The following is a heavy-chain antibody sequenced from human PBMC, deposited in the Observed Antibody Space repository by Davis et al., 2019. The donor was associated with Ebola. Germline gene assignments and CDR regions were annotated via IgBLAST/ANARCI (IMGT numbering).Heavy chain of an antibody. J-gene: IGHJ4*02. CDR3: ARLTIASAPDIVDS. D-gene: IGHD6-13*01. Sequence: SETLSLTCTVSGGSISNNFYNWGWIRQSPGTGLEWIGSTYYSGNTYYNPSLKSRVTLSADASKNQFSLKLTSVTAADTAIYYCARLTIASAPDIVDSWGQGSLVIVSP. V-gene: IGHV4-39*01. CDR2: TYYSGNT. CDR1: GGSISNNFYN.